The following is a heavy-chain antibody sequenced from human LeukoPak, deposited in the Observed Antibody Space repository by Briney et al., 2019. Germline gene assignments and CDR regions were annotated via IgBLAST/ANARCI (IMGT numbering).Heavy chain of an antibody. D-gene: IGHD2-15*01. CDR3: ARRGYCSGGDCYSSPFYI. CDR2: IYPGDSDT. Sequence: GESMKISCKGSGYSFTTYWIAWVSQMPGKGLEWMGVIYPGDSDTRYSPSFHGQVTISADKSISAAYLQWSSLKASDTAMYYSARRGYCSGGDCYSSPFYIWGQGTMVTVSS. V-gene: IGHV5-51*01. CDR1: GYSFTTYW. J-gene: IGHJ3*02.